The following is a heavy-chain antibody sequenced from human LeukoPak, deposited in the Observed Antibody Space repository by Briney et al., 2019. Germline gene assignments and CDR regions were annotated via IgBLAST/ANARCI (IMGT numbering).Heavy chain of an antibody. D-gene: IGHD2-21*02. CDR2: IYPGDSDN. CDR1: GYSFTSYW. CDR3: ARSWVTGYGTVLDY. V-gene: IGHV5-51*01. Sequence: GESLKISCKGSGYSFTSYWIGWVRQMPGKGLEWIGIIYPGDSDNRYSLPFQGQVTISADKSISTAYLQWSSLKASDTAMYYCARSWVTGYGTVLDYWGQGTLVTVSS. J-gene: IGHJ4*02.